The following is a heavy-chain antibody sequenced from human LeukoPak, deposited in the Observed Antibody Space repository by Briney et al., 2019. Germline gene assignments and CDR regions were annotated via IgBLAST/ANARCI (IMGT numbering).Heavy chain of an antibody. CDR2: INHSGSN. D-gene: IGHD2-2*01. V-gene: IGHV4-34*01. CDR1: GGSFSGYY. J-gene: IGHJ5*02. Sequence: SETLSLTCAVYGGSFSGYYWSWVRQPPGKGLEWLGEINHSGSNNYNPSLNSRVTISVHTSNTQFSLKLSSVTPADTAVYYCARAEGYCSSTSCPGSWFDPWGQGTLVTVSS. CDR3: ARAEGYCSSTSCPGSWFDP.